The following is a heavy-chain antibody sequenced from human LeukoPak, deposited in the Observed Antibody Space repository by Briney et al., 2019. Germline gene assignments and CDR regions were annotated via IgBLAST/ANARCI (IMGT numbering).Heavy chain of an antibody. CDR1: GGTFSSYA. CDR2: IIPIFGTA. D-gene: IGHD6-13*01. J-gene: IGHJ5*02. Sequence: GASVKVSCKACGGTFSSYAISWVRQAPGQGLESMGRIIPIFGTANYAQKFQGRVTITTDESTSTAYMELSSLRSEDTAVYYCARGSVSPGMSSWGQGTLVTVCS. V-gene: IGHV1-69*05. CDR3: ARGSVSPGMSS.